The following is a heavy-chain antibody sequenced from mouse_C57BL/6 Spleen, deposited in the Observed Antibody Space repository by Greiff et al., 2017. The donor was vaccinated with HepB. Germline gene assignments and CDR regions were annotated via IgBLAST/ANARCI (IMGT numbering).Heavy chain of an antibody. CDR3: ARASYYGSSFAY. Sequence: EVQVVESGGGLVKPGGSLKLSCAASGFTFSSYAMSWVRQTPEKRLEWVATISDGGSYTYYPDNVKGRSTISRDNAKNNLYLQLSHLKSEDTAMYYCARASYYGSSFAYWGQGTLVTVSA. CDR2: ISDGGSYT. J-gene: IGHJ3*01. CDR1: GFTFSSYA. V-gene: IGHV5-4*01. D-gene: IGHD1-1*01.